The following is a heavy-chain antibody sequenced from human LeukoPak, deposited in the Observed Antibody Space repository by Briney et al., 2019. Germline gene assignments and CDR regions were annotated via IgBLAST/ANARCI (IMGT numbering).Heavy chain of an antibody. CDR3: VRGTGY. Sequence: GGSLRLSCSVSGFTFGTYVMHWVRQAPGKGLEYVSAISSNGDNTYYADSVKGRFTISRDNSKNTLYLQMSSLRADNTAVYYCVRGTGYWGQGTLVTVSS. CDR2: ISSNGDNT. V-gene: IGHV3-64D*06. J-gene: IGHJ4*02. CDR1: GFTFGTYV.